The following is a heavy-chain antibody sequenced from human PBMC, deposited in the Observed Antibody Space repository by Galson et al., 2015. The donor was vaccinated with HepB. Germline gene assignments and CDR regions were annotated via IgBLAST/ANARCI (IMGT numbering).Heavy chain of an antibody. CDR3: ARGEGWELRSIFDY. V-gene: IGHV3-21*01. D-gene: IGHD1-26*01. CDR2: ITSSSTYI. J-gene: IGHJ4*02. Sequence: SLRLSCAASGFTFGSYTMNWVRQAPGKGLEWVSCITSSSTYIYYGDSVKGRFTISRDNAKNSLYLQMDSLRAEDTAVYYCARGEGWELRSIFDYWGQGTLVTVSS. CDR1: GFTFGSYT.